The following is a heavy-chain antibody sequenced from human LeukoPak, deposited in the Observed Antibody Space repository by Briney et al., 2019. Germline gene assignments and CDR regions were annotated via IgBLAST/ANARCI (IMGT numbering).Heavy chain of an antibody. V-gene: IGHV3-11*01. CDR1: GFTFSDYY. CDR3: AKMRGAAAGYFDY. J-gene: IGHJ4*02. Sequence: GGSLRLSCAASGFTFSDYYMSWIRQAPGKGLEWVPYISSSGSTIYYADSVKGRFTISRDNSKNTLYLQMNSLRAEDTAVYYCAKMRGAAAGYFDYWGQGTLVTVSS. D-gene: IGHD6-13*01. CDR2: ISSSGSTI.